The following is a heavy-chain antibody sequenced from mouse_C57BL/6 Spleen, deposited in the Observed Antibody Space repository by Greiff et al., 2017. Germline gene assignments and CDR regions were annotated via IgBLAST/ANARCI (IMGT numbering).Heavy chain of an antibody. J-gene: IGHJ4*01. CDR1: GFTFSGYG. CDR2: ISSGSSTI. Sequence: EVQLVESGGGLVKPGASLKLSCAASGFTFSGYGMHWVRQAPGQGLEWVAYISSGSSTIYYADTVKGPFTISRDNAKNTLFLQMTSLRAEDTAKYYCARKGLDYWGQGTSVTVSS. CDR3: ARKGLDY. V-gene: IGHV5-17*01.